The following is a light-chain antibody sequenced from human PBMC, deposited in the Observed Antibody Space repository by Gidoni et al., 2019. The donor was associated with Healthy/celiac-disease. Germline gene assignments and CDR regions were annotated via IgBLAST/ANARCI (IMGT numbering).Light chain of an antibody. Sequence: SSELTQDPAVSVALGQTVRITCQGDSLRSYYASCYPQKPGQAPVLVIYGKNNRPSGIPDRFSGSGSGNTASLTITGARAEDEADYCCNSRGSSGNHRVFGTGTKVTVL. J-gene: IGLJ1*01. CDR1: SLRSYY. CDR2: GKN. CDR3: NSRGSSGNHRV. V-gene: IGLV3-19*01.